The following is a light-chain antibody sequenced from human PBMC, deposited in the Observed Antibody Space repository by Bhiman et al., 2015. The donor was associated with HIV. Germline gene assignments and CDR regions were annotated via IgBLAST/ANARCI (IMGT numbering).Light chain of an antibody. CDR2: DVS. CDR3: CSYAGSPLV. CDR1: SSDVGGYNY. V-gene: IGLV2-23*02. Sequence: QSALTQPASVSGSPGQSITISCTGTSSDVGGYNYVSWYQQHPGNAPKLMIYDVSKRPSGVSNRFSGSKSGNTASLTISGLQVEDEADYYCCSYAGSPLVFGSGTKVTVL. J-gene: IGLJ1*01.